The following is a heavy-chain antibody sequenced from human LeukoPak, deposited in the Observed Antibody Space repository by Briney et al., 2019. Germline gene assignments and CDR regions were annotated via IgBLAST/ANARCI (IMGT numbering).Heavy chain of an antibody. V-gene: IGHV3-23*01. Sequence: GGSLRLSCAASAFTFSSYAMSWVRQAPGKGLEGVSTIHGSSDTTYYADSVKGRFTISRDNSKNTLFLQMNSLRAEDTAVYYCARISGSRAWDFDYWGQGTLVTVSS. CDR2: IHGSSDTT. CDR1: AFTFSSYA. CDR3: ARISGSRAWDFDY. D-gene: IGHD1-26*01. J-gene: IGHJ4*02.